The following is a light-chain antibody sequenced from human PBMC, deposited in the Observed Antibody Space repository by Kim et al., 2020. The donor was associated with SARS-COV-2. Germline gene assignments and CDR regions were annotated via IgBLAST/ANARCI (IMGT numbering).Light chain of an antibody. J-gene: IGKJ5*01. CDR2: DAS. CDR3: QQYSNLIT. V-gene: IGKV3-11*01. CDR1: QSVSSC. Sequence: SLSPGESANRACWASQSVSSCLAWYQQKPGQAPRRLVYDASNRATGIPARFSGSGSETDFTLTISSLEPEDFAVYYCQQYSNLITFGQGTRLEIK.